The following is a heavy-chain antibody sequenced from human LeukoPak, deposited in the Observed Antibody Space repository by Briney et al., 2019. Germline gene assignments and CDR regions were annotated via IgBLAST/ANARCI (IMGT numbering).Heavy chain of an antibody. CDR1: GGSISSGSYY. CDR3: ARDRVDGRYFDY. J-gene: IGHJ4*02. V-gene: IGHV4-39*07. CDR2: IYYSGST. Sequence: SETLSLTCTVSGGSISSGSYYWGWIRQPPGKGLGWIGSIYYSGSTYYNPSLKSRVTISVDTSKNQFSLKLSSVTAADTAVYYCARDRVDGRYFDYWGQGTLVTVSS. D-gene: IGHD5-12*01.